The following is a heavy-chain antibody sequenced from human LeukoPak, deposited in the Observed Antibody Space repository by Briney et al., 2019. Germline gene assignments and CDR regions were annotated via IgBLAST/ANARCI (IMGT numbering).Heavy chain of an antibody. Sequence: QPGGSLRLSCAASGFTFSNSAMSWVRQAPGKGLEWVSAISGSGGSTYYADSVKGRFTISRDNSKNTLYLQMSSLRAEDTAVYYCAKGQGLSFDYWGQGTLVTVSS. J-gene: IGHJ4*02. CDR3: AKGQGLSFDY. V-gene: IGHV3-23*01. CDR2: ISGSGGST. D-gene: IGHD3/OR15-3a*01. CDR1: GFTFSNSA.